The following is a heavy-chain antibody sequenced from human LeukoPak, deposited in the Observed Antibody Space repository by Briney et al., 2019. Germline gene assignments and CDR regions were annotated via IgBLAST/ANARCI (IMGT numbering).Heavy chain of an antibody. D-gene: IGHD4-17*01. CDR2: INQDGSQK. J-gene: IGHJ4*02. CDR3: ARDWFDGDYDRFDY. CDR1: GFTFSSYW. Sequence: PGGSLRLSCAVSGFTFSSYWMSWFRQAPGKGLEWVANINQDGSQKFSVDSVKGRFTISRDNATTSLSLQMNSLRVEDTAVYYCARDWFDGDYDRFDYWGQGTLVTVSS. V-gene: IGHV3-7*03.